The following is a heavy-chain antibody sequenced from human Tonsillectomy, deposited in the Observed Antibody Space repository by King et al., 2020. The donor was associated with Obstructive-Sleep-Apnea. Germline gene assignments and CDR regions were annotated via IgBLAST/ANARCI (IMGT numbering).Heavy chain of an antibody. V-gene: IGHV1-2*04. CDR3: ALRQYYDFPNPLTS. D-gene: IGHD3-3*01. J-gene: IGHJ4*02. Sequence: VQLVEAGAEVKKPGASVKDSCKASGYTFTGYYIYSVRQAPGQRLEMIGWIYPKSGVPTYAQQLQDWITMTRDTSISTAYFELSRRRVDDTAVFYFALRQYYDFPNPLTSGGQGTLVTVSS. CDR1: GYTFTGYY. CDR2: IYPKSGVP.